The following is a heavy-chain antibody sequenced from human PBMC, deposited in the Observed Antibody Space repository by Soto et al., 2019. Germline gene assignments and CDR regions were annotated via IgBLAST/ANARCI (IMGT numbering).Heavy chain of an antibody. Sequence: EVQLVESGGGLVKPGGSLRLSCAASGFTFSSYSMNWVRQAPGKGLEWVSSISSSSSYIYYADSVKGRFTISRDNAKNSLYLQMTSLRAEDTAVYYCAREVSKYSGYDFDYWGQGTLGTVSS. V-gene: IGHV3-21*01. CDR3: AREVSKYSGYDFDY. J-gene: IGHJ4*02. CDR2: ISSSSSYI. D-gene: IGHD5-12*01. CDR1: GFTFSSYS.